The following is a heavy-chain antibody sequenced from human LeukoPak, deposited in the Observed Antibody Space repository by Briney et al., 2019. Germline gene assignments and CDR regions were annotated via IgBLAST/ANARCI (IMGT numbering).Heavy chain of an antibody. J-gene: IGHJ5*02. Sequence: SGGSLRLSCAASGFTFSSYGMHWVRQAPGKGLEWVAFIRYDGSNKYYADSVKGRFTISRDNSKNTLYLQMNSLRAEDTAVYYCAKDYSKTSYYGSGTYYRPKWFDPWGQGTLATVSS. CDR1: GFTFSSYG. CDR2: IRYDGSNK. D-gene: IGHD3-10*01. V-gene: IGHV3-30*02. CDR3: AKDYSKTSYYGSGTYYRPKWFDP.